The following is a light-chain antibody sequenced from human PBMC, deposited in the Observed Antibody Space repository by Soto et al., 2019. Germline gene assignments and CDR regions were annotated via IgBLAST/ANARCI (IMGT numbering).Light chain of an antibody. J-gene: IGKJ3*01. V-gene: IGKV3-20*01. Sequence: EIVLTQSPGTLSLSPGERATLSCRASQSVSSTQLAWYQQRPGQAPRLLIYGASSRATGIADRFSGSGSGTDFSLTISRLEPEDFAVYYCQHYGSSGVTFGPGTKVDIK. CDR2: GAS. CDR1: QSVSSTQ. CDR3: QHYGSSGVT.